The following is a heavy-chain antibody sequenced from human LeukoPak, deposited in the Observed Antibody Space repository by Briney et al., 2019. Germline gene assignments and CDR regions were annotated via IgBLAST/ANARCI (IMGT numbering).Heavy chain of an antibody. Sequence: SGPTLVKPTQTLTLTCTFSGFSLSTYGVGVGWIRQPPGKALEWLALIYWDDEKRYSPSLKSRLTITKDTSKNQVALTMTNMDPVDTATYFCARMNSSGPIDYWGQGTLVTVSS. J-gene: IGHJ4*02. V-gene: IGHV2-5*02. D-gene: IGHD3-22*01. CDR2: IYWDDEK. CDR3: ARMNSSGPIDY. CDR1: GFSLSTYGVG.